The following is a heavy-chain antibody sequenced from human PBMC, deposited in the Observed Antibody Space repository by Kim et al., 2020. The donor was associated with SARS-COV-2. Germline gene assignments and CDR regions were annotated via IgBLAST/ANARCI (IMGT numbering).Heavy chain of an antibody. D-gene: IGHD3-3*01. CDR2: IYHSGST. V-gene: IGHV4-30-2*01. Sequence: SETLSLTCAVSGGSISSGGYSWSWIRQPPGKGLEWIGYIYHSGSTYYNPSLKSRVTISVDRSKNQFSLKLSSVTAADTAVYYCARACYDFWSGYYYWFDPWGQGTLVTVSS. CDR1: GGSISSGGYS. CDR3: ARACYDFWSGYYYWFDP. J-gene: IGHJ5*02.